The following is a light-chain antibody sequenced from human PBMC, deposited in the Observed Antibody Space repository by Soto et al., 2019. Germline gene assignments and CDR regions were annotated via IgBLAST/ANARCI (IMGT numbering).Light chain of an antibody. J-gene: IGKJ1*01. CDR3: MLGSHWPGT. Sequence: DVVMTQSPLSLPVTLGQPASISCTSSQSLVYSDGNTYLNWFQQRPGQSPRRLIYKVSHRDPGVPDRFSGSGSGTDFTLKVSRVEIEDVAIYYCMLGSHWPGTFGQGTKVDIK. V-gene: IGKV2-30*01. CDR1: QSLVYSDGNTY. CDR2: KVS.